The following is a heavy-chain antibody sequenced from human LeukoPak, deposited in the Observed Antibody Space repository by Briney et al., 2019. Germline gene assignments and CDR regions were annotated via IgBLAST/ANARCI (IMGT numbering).Heavy chain of an antibody. CDR3: AKHLFHYRKYNSDYGVLDT. J-gene: IGHJ5*02. CDR1: GFTFSISA. CDR2: ISYDGIDI. D-gene: IGHD4-11*01. V-gene: IGHV3-30*18. Sequence: PGGSLRLSCIPPGFTFSISAINWGRPALDRGLGWGAAISYDGIDIASADSVRGRFTISRDNSTSTLYLQMSSLRAEDSALYYCAKHLFHYRKYNSDYGVLDTWGQGTLVTVSS.